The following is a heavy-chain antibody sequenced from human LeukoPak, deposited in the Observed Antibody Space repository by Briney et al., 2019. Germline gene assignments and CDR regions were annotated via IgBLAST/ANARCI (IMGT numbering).Heavy chain of an antibody. Sequence: GESLKISCKGSGYTFAHYWIGGVRQMPGKGLEWMGIIYPGDSDTRYSPSFQGQVTISADRSISTAYLQWSSLKASDTAMYYCARQVVRGVTPDYWGQGTLVTVSS. D-gene: IGHD3-10*01. J-gene: IGHJ4*02. CDR1: GYTFAHYW. CDR2: IYPGDSDT. V-gene: IGHV5-51*01. CDR3: ARQVVRGVTPDY.